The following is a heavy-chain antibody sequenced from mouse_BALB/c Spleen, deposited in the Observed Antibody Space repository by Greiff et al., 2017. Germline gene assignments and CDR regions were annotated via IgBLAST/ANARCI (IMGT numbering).Heavy chain of an antibody. V-gene: IGHV5-9-4*01. CDR3: AIWYEGFAY. CDR1: GFTFSSYA. Sequence: EVKVVESGGGLVKPGGSLKLSCAASGFTFSSYAMSWVRQSPEKRLEWVAEISSGGSDTNYPDTVTGRFTISRDNAKNTLYLEMSSLRSEDTAMYYCAIWYEGFAYWGQGTLVTVSA. CDR2: ISSGGSDT. J-gene: IGHJ3*01. D-gene: IGHD2-1*01.